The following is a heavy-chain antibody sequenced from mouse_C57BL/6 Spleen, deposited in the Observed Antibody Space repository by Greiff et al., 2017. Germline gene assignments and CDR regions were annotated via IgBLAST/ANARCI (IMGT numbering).Heavy chain of an antibody. CDR1: GYAFTNYL. CDR3: ARGSTTIRGFAY. D-gene: IGHD1-1*01. CDR2: INPGSGGT. V-gene: IGHV1-54*01. Sequence: QVQLQQSGAELVRPGTSVKVSCKASGYAFTNYLIEWVKQRPGQGLGWIGVINPGSGGTNYNEKFKGKATLTADKSSSTAYMQLSSLTSGDSAVYFCARGSTTIRGFAYWGEETLVTVSA. J-gene: IGHJ3*01.